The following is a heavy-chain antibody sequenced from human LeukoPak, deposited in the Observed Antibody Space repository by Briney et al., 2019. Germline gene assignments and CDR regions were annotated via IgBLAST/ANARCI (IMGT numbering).Heavy chain of an antibody. CDR3: ARDGADTAMCDY. D-gene: IGHD5-18*01. J-gene: IGHJ4*02. CDR2: ISAYNGNT. CDR1: GYTFINYG. V-gene: IGHV1-18*01. Sequence: ASVKVSCKASGYTFINYGITWVRQAPGQGLEWMGWISAYNGNTNYAQKLQGRVTMTTDTSTSTAYMELRSLRSDDTAVYYCARDGADTAMCDYWGQGTLVTVSS.